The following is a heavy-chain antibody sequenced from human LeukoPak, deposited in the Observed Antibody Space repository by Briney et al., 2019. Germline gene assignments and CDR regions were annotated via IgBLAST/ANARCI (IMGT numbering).Heavy chain of an antibody. CDR2: INPSGGST. J-gene: IGHJ3*02. D-gene: IGHD5-24*01. CDR3: ARGQNRDGYNEMDAFDI. V-gene: IGHV1-46*01. CDR1: GYTFTSYY. Sequence: ASVKVSCKASGYTFTSYYMHWVRQAPGQGLEWMGIINPSGGSTSCAQKFQGRVTMTRDTSTSTVYMELSSLRSEDTAVYYCARGQNRDGYNEMDAFDIWGQGTMVTVSS.